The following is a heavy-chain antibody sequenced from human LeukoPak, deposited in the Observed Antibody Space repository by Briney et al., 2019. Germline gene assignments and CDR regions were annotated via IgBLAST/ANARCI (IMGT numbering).Heavy chain of an antibody. J-gene: IGHJ5*02. V-gene: IGHV4-59*01. CDR2: IYYSGST. Sequence: PSETLSLTCTVSGYSITNNYYWDWVRQPPGKGLEWIGYIYYSGSTNYNPSLKSRVTISVDTSKNQFSLKLSSVTAADTAVYYCARGFGSGWYLARFDPWGQGTLVTVSS. D-gene: IGHD6-19*01. CDR1: GYSITNNYY. CDR3: ARGFGSGWYLARFDP.